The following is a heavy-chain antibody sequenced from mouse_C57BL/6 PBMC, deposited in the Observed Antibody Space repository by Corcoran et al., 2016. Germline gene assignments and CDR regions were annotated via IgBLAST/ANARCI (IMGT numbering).Heavy chain of an antibody. CDR3: ARSSTLTGTAWFAY. Sequence: QIQLVQSGPELKKPGETVKISCKASGYTFTTYGMSWVKQAPGKGLKWMGWINTYSGVPTYADDFKGRFAFSLETSASTAYLQINNLKNEDTATYFCARSSTLTGTAWFAYWGQGTLVTVSA. V-gene: IGHV9-3*01. J-gene: IGHJ3*01. CDR2: INTYSGVP. CDR1: GYTFTTYG. D-gene: IGHD4-1*01.